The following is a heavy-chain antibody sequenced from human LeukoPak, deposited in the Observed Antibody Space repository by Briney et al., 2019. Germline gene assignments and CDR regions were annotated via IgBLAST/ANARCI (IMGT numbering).Heavy chain of an antibody. CDR3: ARENGHFDY. J-gene: IGHJ4*02. V-gene: IGHV3-33*01. CDR2: IWYDGSNK. D-gene: IGHD2-8*01. Sequence: GGSLRLSCAASAFTLSSYGMHWVRQAPGKGLEWVAVIWYDGSNKEYADSVKGRFTISRDNSKNTLYLEMNSLRAEDTAVYYCARENGHFDYWGQGTLVTVSS. CDR1: AFTLSSYG.